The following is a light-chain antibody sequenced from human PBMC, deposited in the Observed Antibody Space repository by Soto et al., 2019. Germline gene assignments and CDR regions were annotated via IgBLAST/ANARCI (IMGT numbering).Light chain of an antibody. CDR1: RNIGTW. CDR3: QHCHEYPYI. CDR2: DAS. J-gene: IGKJ2*01. Sequence: DIQMTQSPSALSASIGDRVTIVCRARRNIGTWLAWYQQRPGNAPILLIHDASRWESGVPSRFSGSESGTEFTLTITCLQPDDFATYYFQHCHEYPYIFGQGTNVEIK. V-gene: IGKV1-5*02.